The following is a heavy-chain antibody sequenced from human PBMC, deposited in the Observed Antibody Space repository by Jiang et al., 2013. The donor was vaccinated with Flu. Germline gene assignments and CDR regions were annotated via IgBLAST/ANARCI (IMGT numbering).Heavy chain of an antibody. J-gene: IGHJ5*02. V-gene: IGHV3-48*03. CDR3: ARDYDYGDYPNWFDP. CDR2: ISSRGSTK. Sequence: GLEWISYISSRGSTKYYADSVKGRFTISRDNAKNSLYLQMNSLRAEDTAVYYCARDYDYGDYPNWFDPWGQGTLVTVSS. D-gene: IGHD4-17*01.